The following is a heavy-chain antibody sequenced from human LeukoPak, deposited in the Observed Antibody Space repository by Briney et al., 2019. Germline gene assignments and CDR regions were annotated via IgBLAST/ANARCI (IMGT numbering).Heavy chain of an antibody. CDR2: IYSGGST. V-gene: IGHV3-66*01. Sequence: PGGSLRLSCAASGFTVSSNYMSWVRQAPGKGLEWVSVIYSGGSTYYADSVWGRFTISRDNSKNTLYLQMNSLRADDTAVYYCARVYYDSSGSIDAFDMWGQGTMVTVSS. D-gene: IGHD3-22*01. CDR1: GFTVSSNY. CDR3: ARVYYDSSGSIDAFDM. J-gene: IGHJ3*02.